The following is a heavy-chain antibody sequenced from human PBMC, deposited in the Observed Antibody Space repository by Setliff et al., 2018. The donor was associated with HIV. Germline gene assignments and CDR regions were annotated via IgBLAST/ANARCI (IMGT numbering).Heavy chain of an antibody. CDR1: GYSISSGYY. CDR2: IYHSGST. Sequence: PSETLSLTCTVSGYSISSGYYWGWIRQPPGKGLEWIGSIYHSGSTYYNPSLKSRVTISVDTSKNQFSLKLSSVTAAATAVYYCARATERTPHAFDTWGQGTMVTVSS. D-gene: IGHD1-1*01. V-gene: IGHV4-38-2*02. J-gene: IGHJ3*02. CDR3: ARATERTPHAFDT.